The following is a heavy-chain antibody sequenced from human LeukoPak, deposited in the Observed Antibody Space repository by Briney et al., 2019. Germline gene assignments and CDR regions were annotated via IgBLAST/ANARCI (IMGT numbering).Heavy chain of an antibody. V-gene: IGHV3-30*02. CDR1: GFTFSSYG. D-gene: IGHD3-16*01. Sequence: GGSLRLSCAASGFTFSSYGMHWVRQAPGKGLEWVAFIRYDGSNKYYADSVKGRFTISRDNSKNTLYLQMNSLRAEDTAVYYCARSGNDAYDYVWGSKDFDYWGQGTLVTVSS. CDR2: IRYDGSNK. J-gene: IGHJ4*02. CDR3: ARSGNDAYDYVWGSKDFDY.